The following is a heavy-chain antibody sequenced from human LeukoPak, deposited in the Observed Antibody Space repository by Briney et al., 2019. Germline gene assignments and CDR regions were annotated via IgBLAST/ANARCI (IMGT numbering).Heavy chain of an antibody. D-gene: IGHD1-26*01. CDR2: IIPIFGTA. J-gene: IGHJ5*02. CDR3: ARRRAGGSYNWFDP. Sequence: ASVKVSCKASGGTFSNYAISWVRQAPGQGLEWMGGIIPIFGTANYAQKFQGRVTITRNTSISTAYMELSSLRSEDTAVYYCARRRAGGSYNWFDPWGQGTLVTVSS. CDR1: GGTFSNYA. V-gene: IGHV1-69*05.